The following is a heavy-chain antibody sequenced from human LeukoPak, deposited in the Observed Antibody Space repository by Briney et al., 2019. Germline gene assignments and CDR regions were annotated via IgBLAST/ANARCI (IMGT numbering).Heavy chain of an antibody. CDR1: GYTFTSYY. D-gene: IGHD3-10*01. CDR3: ARDPSMVRGVSPWSNWFDP. CDR2: INPSGGST. V-gene: IGHV1-46*01. Sequence: ASVKVSCKASGYTFTSYYMHWVRQAPGQGLEWKGIINPSGGSTSYAQKFQGRVTMTRDTSTSTVYMELSSLRSEDTAVYYCARDPSMVRGVSPWSNWFDPWGQGTLVTVSS. J-gene: IGHJ5*02.